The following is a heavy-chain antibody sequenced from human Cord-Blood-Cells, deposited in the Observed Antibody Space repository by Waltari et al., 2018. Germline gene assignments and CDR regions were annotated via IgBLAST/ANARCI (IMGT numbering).Heavy chain of an antibody. D-gene: IGHD3-10*01. CDR2: ISSSSSYR. CDR1: GFTFSSYS. CDR3: APLWFGELLYFDY. J-gene: IGHJ4*02. V-gene: IGHV3-21*01. Sequence: EVQLVESGGGLVKPGGSLRLSCAASGFTFSSYSMNWVRQAPGKGLEWVSSISSSSSYRYYADSVKGRFTISRDNAKNSLYLQMNSLRAEDTAVYYCAPLWFGELLYFDYWGQGTLVTVSS.